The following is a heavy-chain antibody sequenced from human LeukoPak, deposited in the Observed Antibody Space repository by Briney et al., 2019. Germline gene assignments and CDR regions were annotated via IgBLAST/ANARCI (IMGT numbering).Heavy chain of an antibody. J-gene: IGHJ4*02. CDR1: GGSISSSSYY. Sequence: PSEILSLTCTVSGGSISSSSYYWGWIRQPPGKGLEWIGSIYYSGSTYYNPSLKSRVTISVDTSKNQFSLKLSSVTAADTAVYYCARVPDTAMVTEGYFDYWGQGTLVTVSS. V-gene: IGHV4-39*07. CDR2: IYYSGST. D-gene: IGHD5-18*01. CDR3: ARVPDTAMVTEGYFDY.